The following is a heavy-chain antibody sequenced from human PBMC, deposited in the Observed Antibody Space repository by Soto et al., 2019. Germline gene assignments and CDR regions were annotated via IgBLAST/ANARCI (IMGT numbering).Heavy chain of an antibody. D-gene: IGHD2-2*01. CDR1: GGTFSSYA. V-gene: IGHV1-69*01. CDR2: IIPSFGTA. CDR3: ARDLGCSSTSCYLNWFDP. J-gene: IGHJ5*02. Sequence: QVQLVQSGAEVKKPGSSVKVSCKASGGTFSSYAISWVRQASGQGLEWMGGIIPSFGTANYEQKFQGRVTITADESTSTAYMELSSLRSEDTAVYYCARDLGCSSTSCYLNWFDPWGQGTLVTVSS.